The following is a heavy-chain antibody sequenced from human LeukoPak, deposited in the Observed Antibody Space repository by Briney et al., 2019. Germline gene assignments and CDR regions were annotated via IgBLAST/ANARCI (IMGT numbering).Heavy chain of an antibody. CDR2: ISSSSSNI. J-gene: IGHJ6*03. Sequence: AGSLRLSCAASGFTFSSYRMNWVRPAPGKGLEWVSSISSSSSNIYYADSVKGRFTLSRDNAQNSLYLQMNRLTAAATALYFCSIGYLWDGSGSSYYYMDVWGKGTTVTVSS. CDR3: SIGYLWDGSGSSYYYMDV. CDR1: GFTFSSYR. D-gene: IGHD3-10*01. V-gene: IGHV3-21*01.